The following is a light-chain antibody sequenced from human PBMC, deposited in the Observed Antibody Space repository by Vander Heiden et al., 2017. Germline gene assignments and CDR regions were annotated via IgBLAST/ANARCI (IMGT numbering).Light chain of an antibody. CDR2: GNN. V-gene: IGLV1-40*01. CDR1: SSNIGAGYD. J-gene: IGLJ3*02. CDR3: QSYDSSLSGWV. Sequence: QSVLTQPPSVSGAPGQRVTIFCTGSSSNIGAGYDVHWYQQLPGTAPKLLIYGNNNRPSGVPDRFSGSKSGTSASLAITGLQAEDEADYYCQSYDSSLSGWVFGGGTKLTAL.